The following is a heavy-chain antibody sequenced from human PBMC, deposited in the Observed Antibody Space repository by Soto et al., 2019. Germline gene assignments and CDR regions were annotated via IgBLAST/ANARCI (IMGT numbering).Heavy chain of an antibody. CDR1: GFTFSSYG. V-gene: IGHV3-33*01. J-gene: IGHJ6*02. CDR2: IWYDGSNK. D-gene: IGHD2-15*01. CDR3: ARDCFGGSCYSSYYYYYGMDV. Sequence: QAGGSLRLSCAASGFTFSSYGMHWVRQAPGKGLEWVAVIWYDGSNKYYADSVKGRFTISRDNSKNTLYLQMNSLRAEDTAVYYCARDCFGGSCYSSYYYYYGMDVWGQGTTVTVSS.